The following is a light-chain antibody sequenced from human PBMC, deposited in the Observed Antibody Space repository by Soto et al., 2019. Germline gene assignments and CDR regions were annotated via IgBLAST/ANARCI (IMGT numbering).Light chain of an antibody. J-gene: IGKJ1*01. Sequence: IVLTQSPCTLSLSPGERATLSCRTSQTLSSSFLAWYQQTPGQAPRLLIYDTSTRAIDIPDRFTGSGSGTDFTLTISRLEPEDFAVYYCQQYVSSPWAFGQGTKVDI. CDR1: QTLSSSF. CDR2: DTS. CDR3: QQYVSSPWA. V-gene: IGKV3-20*01.